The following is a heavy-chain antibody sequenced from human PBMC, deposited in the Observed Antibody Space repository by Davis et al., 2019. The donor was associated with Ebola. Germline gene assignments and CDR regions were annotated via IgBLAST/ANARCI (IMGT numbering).Heavy chain of an antibody. V-gene: IGHV4-59*01. Sequence: MPSETLSLTCTVSGGSITGYSWNWIRQSLGKGLEWIGFITYTGYTTYNPSLKSRVSMSVDPSGNHFSLDLKSVTAADTAVYYCARDSVGALDVWGHGTMVTVS. J-gene: IGHJ3*01. CDR2: ITYTGYT. CDR1: GGSITGYS. CDR3: ARDSVGALDV.